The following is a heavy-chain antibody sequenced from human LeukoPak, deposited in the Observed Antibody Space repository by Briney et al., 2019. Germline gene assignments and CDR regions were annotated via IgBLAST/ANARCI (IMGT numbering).Heavy chain of an antibody. CDR3: ASILPMTLRTAFDI. CDR1: GGSISRGGYS. CDR2: IYHSART. V-gene: IGHV4-30-2*01. J-gene: IGHJ3*02. Sequence: PAQTLSLTCAVSGGSISRGGYSWGWLRQPPGKGLEWFVHIYHSARTHYNPSLHSRVTISVDRSKNLLSLKLSSAPAADTAVYYCASILPMTLRTAFDIWGQGTMVTVSS.